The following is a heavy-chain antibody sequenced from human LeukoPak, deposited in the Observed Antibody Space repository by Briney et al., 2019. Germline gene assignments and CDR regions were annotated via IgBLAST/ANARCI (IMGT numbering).Heavy chain of an antibody. CDR3: ARDFSSSITHYFDY. CDR1: GYTFTCYY. V-gene: IGHV1-2*02. Sequence: GASVKVSCKASGYTFTCYYMHWVRQAPGQGLEWMGWINPNSGGTNYAQKFQGRVTMTRDTSISTAYMELSRLRSDDTAVYYCARDFSSSITHYFDYWGQGTLVTVSS. D-gene: IGHD6-6*01. CDR2: INPNSGGT. J-gene: IGHJ4*02.